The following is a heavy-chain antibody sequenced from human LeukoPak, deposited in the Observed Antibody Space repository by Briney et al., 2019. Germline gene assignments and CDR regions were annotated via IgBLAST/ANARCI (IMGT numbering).Heavy chain of an antibody. CDR3: AKENNGVSPFGY. CDR2: VSPSGDVT. D-gene: IGHD2-8*01. V-gene: IGHV3-23*01. J-gene: IGHJ4*02. Sequence: PGGSLRLSCAASGFTFSSHGMDWVRQAPGMGLEWVSGVSPSGDVTYYADSVKGRFAISRDNSKNTLYLQMNSLRAEDTAVYYCAKENNGVSPFGYWGQGTLVTVSS. CDR1: GFTFSSHG.